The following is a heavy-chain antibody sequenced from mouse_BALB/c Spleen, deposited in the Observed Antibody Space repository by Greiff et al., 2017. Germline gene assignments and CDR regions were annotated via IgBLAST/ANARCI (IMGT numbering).Heavy chain of an antibody. V-gene: IGHV3-6*02. CDR3: ARDGNYVCAMDY. D-gene: IGHD2-1*01. CDR1: GYSITSGYY. CDR2: ISYDGSN. Sequence: EVQLQESGPGLVKPSQSLSLTCSVTGYSITSGYYWNWIRQFPGNKLEWMGYISYDGSNNYNPSLKNRISITRDTSKNQFFLKLNSVTTEDTATYYCARDGNYVCAMDYWGQGTSVTVSS. J-gene: IGHJ4*01.